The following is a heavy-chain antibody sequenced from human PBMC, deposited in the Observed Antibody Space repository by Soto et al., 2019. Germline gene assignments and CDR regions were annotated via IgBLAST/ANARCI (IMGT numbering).Heavy chain of an antibody. D-gene: IGHD3-10*01. CDR2: ISYSGST. CDR3: ARDRWFGESDYYYYYGMDV. V-gene: IGHV4-31*03. J-gene: IGHJ6*02. Sequence: QVQLQESGPGLVKPSQTLSLTCTVSGGSISSGGYYWSWIRQHPGKGLEWIGYISYSGSTYYNPSRKGRVTISVDKSKNQFSLKLSSVTAADTAVYYCARDRWFGESDYYYYYGMDVWGQGTTVTVSS. CDR1: GGSISSGGYY.